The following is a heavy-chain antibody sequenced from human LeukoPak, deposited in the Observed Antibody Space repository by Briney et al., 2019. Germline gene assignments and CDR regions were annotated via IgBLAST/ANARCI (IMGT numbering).Heavy chain of an antibody. D-gene: IGHD6-19*01. Sequence: ASVKVSCKASGGTFSSYAISWVRQAPGQGLEWMGGIFPIFGTANYAQKFQGRVTITADESTSTAYMELSSLRSEDTAVYYCASGPPYSSGWYATDAFDIWGQGTMVTVSS. J-gene: IGHJ3*02. CDR2: IFPIFGTA. CDR3: ASGPPYSSGWYATDAFDI. CDR1: GGTFSSYA. V-gene: IGHV1-69*01.